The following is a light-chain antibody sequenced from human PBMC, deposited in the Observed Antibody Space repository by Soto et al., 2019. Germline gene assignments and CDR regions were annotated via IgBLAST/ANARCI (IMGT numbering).Light chain of an antibody. Sequence: DIQMTQSPSSLSASVGDRVTITCQASQDISNYLNWYQQKPGQAPKLLIYDASSLETGVPSRFSGSGSGTHFTFTISRLQPEDIATYYFQQYDDVSPGITFGPGTKVDIK. J-gene: IGKJ3*01. CDR1: QDISNY. V-gene: IGKV1-33*01. CDR2: DAS. CDR3: QQYDDVSPGIT.